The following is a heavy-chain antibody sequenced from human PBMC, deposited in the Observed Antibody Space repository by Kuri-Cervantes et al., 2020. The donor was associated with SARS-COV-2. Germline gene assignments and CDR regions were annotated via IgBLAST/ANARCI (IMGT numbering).Heavy chain of an antibody. CDR1: GYTFTSYG. CDR2: INPNSGGT. D-gene: IGHD3-10*01. J-gene: IGHJ1*01. V-gene: IGHV1-2*02. CDR3: ARDLHKADWGYGSGSYYNAKGSFQH. Sequence: ASVKVSCKASGYTFTSYGISWVRQAPGQGLEWMGWINPNSGGTNYAQKFQGRVTMTRDTSTSTVYMELSSLRSEDTAVYYCARDLHKADWGYGSGSYYNAKGSFQHWGQGTLVTVSS.